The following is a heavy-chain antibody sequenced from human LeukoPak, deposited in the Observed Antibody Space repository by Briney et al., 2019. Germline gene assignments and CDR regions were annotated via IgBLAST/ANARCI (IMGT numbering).Heavy chain of an antibody. V-gene: IGHV4-59*01. Sequence: PSETLSLTCTVSGGSISSYYWSWIRQPPGKGLEWIGYIYYSGSTNYNPSLKSRVTISVDTSKNQFSLKLSSVTAADTAVYYCARDGGHRFGGVSLFDIWGQGPLVTVSS. D-gene: IGHD3-16*01. CDR3: ARDGGHRFGGVSLFDI. CDR1: GGSISSYY. J-gene: IGHJ4*02. CDR2: IYYSGST.